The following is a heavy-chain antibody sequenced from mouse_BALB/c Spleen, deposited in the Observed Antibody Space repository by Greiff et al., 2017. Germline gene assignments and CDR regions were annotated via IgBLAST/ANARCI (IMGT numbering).Heavy chain of an antibody. D-gene: IGHD1-1*01. CDR2: IDPETGGT. CDR3: RDGSSPYFDY. J-gene: IGHJ2*01. CDR1: GYTFTDYE. V-gene: IGHV1-15*01. Sequence: QVQLQQSGAELVRPGASVTLSCKASGYTFTDYEMHWVKQTPVHGLEWIGAIDPETGGTAYNQKFKGKATLTADKSSSTAYMELRSLTSEDSAVYYCRDGSSPYFDYWGQGTTLTVSS.